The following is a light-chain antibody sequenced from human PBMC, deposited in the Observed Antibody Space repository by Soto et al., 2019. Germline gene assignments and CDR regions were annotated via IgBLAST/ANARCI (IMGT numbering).Light chain of an antibody. V-gene: IGKV3-11*01. J-gene: IGKJ1*01. CDR1: QSVSSY. CDR3: QQRSNWPPWT. Sequence: EIVLTQSPATLALSPGERATLSCRASQSVSSYLAWYQQKPGQAPRLLIYDASNRATGIPARFSGSGSGTDFTLTINSLEPEDFAVYYCQQRSNWPPWTFGQGTTVEI. CDR2: DAS.